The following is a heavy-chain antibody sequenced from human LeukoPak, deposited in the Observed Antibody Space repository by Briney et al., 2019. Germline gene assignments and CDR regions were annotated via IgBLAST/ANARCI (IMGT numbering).Heavy chain of an antibody. CDR1: GYSISSGYY. CDR2: IYHSGST. J-gene: IGHJ4*02. CDR3: VRVRLAGLGYCSGGSCYDGGYFDY. V-gene: IGHV4-38-2*02. D-gene: IGHD2-15*01. Sequence: PSETLSLTCTVSGYSISSGYYWGWIRQPPGKGLEWIGEIYHSGSTNYNPSLKSRVTISVDTSKNQFSLKLSSVTAADTAVYYCVRVRLAGLGYCSGGSCYDGGYFDYWGQGTLVTVSS.